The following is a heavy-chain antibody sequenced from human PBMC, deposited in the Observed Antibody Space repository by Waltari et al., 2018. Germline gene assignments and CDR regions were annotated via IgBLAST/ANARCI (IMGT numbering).Heavy chain of an antibody. CDR3: ARGSGYYDDIDY. J-gene: IGHJ4*02. V-gene: IGHV3-74*01. D-gene: IGHD3-3*01. CDR2: INSDGSST. Sequence: EVQLVESGGGLVQPGGSLRHSCAASGFTFSSYWMHWVRQAPGKGLVWVSRINSDGSSTSYADSVKGRFTISRDNAKNTLYLQMNSLRAEDTAVYYCARGSGYYDDIDYWGQGTLVTVSS. CDR1: GFTFSSYW.